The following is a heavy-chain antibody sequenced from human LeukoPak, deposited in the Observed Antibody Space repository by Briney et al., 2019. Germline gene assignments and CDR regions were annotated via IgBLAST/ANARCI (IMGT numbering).Heavy chain of an antibody. CDR1: DDSISDYY. Sequence: SETLSLTCTVSDDSISDYYRGWIRQPPGKGLEWIGYFHNSGTSTYNSSLKSRVTISADTSKNQFSLKLNSLTTEDTAVYYCTRGAGWLIDYWGQGILVTVSS. CDR3: TRGAGWLIDY. D-gene: IGHD3-16*01. CDR2: FHNSGTS. V-gene: IGHV4-59*01. J-gene: IGHJ4*02.